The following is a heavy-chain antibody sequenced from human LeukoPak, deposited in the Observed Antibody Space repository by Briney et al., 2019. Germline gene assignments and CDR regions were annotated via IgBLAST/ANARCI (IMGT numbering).Heavy chain of an antibody. CDR1: GFTFSSYA. D-gene: IGHD3-16*02. CDR3: ARDRGHYDYVWGSHRWKYYFDY. J-gene: IGHJ4*02. CDR2: ISGSGGST. V-gene: IGHV3-23*01. Sequence: PGGSLRLSCAASGFTFSSYAMSWVRQAPGKGLEWVSAISGSGGSTYYADSVKGRFTISRDNSKNTLYLQMNSLRAEDTAVYYCARDRGHYDYVWGSHRWKYYFDYWGQGTLVTVSS.